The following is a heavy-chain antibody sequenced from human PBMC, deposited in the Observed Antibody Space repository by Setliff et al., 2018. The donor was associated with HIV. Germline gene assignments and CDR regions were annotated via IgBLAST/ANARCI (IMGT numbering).Heavy chain of an antibody. CDR1: GFTFSSYP. V-gene: IGHV3-23*01. CDR2: ISNSSPVNT. Sequence: PGASLKISCAASGFTFSSYPMTWVRQAPGKGLEWVSAISNSSPVNTYYADSVKGRFTISRANPKNTLYLQMNSLRAEDTAVYYCAKADRGYGRNWFDTWGQGTLVTVSS. J-gene: IGHJ5*02. CDR3: AKADRGYGRNWFDT. D-gene: IGHD4-17*01.